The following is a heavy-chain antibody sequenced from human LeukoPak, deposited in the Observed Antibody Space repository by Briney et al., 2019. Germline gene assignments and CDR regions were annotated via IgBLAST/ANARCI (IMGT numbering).Heavy chain of an antibody. V-gene: IGHV4-34*01. CDR2: INHSGST. Sequence: SETLSLTCAVYGGSFSGYYWSWIRQPPGKGLEWIGEINHSGSTNYNPSLKSRVTISVDTSKNQFSLKLSSVTAADTAVYYCARGPRGYSYGYLDRWFDPWGQGTLVTVSS. CDR1: GGSFSGYY. D-gene: IGHD5-18*01. J-gene: IGHJ5*02. CDR3: ARGPRGYSYGYLDRWFDP.